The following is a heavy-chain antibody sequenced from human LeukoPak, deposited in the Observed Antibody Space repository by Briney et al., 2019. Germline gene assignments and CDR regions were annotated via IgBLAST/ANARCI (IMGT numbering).Heavy chain of an antibody. CDR1: GFTVSAKY. CDR2: IYSDGGT. Sequence: GGSLRLSCAASGFTVSAKYMSWVRQGPGKGLDWIPSIYSDGGTNYADSVKGRFTISRDNSKNTLYLQMNSLRPEDTAVYYCARDGGFGGPGGDNWFDSWGQGALVTVSS. V-gene: IGHV3-66*02. CDR3: ARDGGFGGPGGDNWFDS. J-gene: IGHJ5*01. D-gene: IGHD3-16*01.